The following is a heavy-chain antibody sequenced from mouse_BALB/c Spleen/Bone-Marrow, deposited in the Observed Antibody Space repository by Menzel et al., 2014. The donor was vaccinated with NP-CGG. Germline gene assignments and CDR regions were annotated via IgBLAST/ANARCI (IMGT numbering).Heavy chain of an antibody. Sequence: VQLQQSGAELVRPGVSVKISCKGSGYTFTDYSIHWVRQSHAKSLAWIGVISTYYGDANYNQKFKGKATMTVDKSSSTAYMELARLTSEDSAIYYCARRGSMDYWGQGTSVTVSS. CDR2: ISTYYGDA. CDR1: GYTFTDYS. CDR3: ARRGSMDY. J-gene: IGHJ4*01. V-gene: IGHV1-67*01.